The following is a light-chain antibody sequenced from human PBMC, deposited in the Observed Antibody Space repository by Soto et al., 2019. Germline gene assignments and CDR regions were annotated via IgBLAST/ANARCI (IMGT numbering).Light chain of an antibody. J-gene: IGKJ1*01. V-gene: IGKV3-20*01. Sequence: ESMLTQSPATLSLSPGERATLSCRASQSVRSYLAWYQQKPGQAPRVVIYDASTRATVIPARFSGSGSGTEFTLTISRLEPEDFAVYYCQQYGSSGTFGQGTKV. CDR3: QQYGSSGT. CDR1: QSVRSY. CDR2: DAS.